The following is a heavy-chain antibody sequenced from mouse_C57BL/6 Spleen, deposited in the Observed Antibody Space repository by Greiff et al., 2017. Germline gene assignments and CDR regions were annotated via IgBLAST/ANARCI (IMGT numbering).Heavy chain of an antibody. CDR2: INPSSGYT. J-gene: IGHJ2*01. D-gene: IGHD2-3*01. V-gene: IGHV1-4*01. Sequence: VKLQESGAELARPGASVKMSCKASGYTFTSYTMHWVKQRPGQGLEWIGYINPSSGYTKYNQKFKDKATLTADKSSSTAYMQLSSLTSEDSAVYYCARSVYDGYYASYFDYWGQGTTLTVSS. CDR3: ARSVYDGYYASYFDY. CDR1: GYTFTSYT.